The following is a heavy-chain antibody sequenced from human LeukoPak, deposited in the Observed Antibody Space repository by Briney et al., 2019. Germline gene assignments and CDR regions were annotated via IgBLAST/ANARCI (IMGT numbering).Heavy chain of an antibody. D-gene: IGHD3-22*01. J-gene: IGHJ4*02. CDR2: ISGSGGST. CDR3: AKTRLLYYDSSGYEYFDY. Sequence: PGGSLRLSCAASGFTFSSYAMSWVRQAPGKGLEWVSAISGSGGSTYYADSVKGRFTISRDNSKNTLYLQMNSLRAEDTAVYYCAKTRLLYYDSSGYEYFDYWGQGTLVTVSS. CDR1: GFTFSSYA. V-gene: IGHV3-23*01.